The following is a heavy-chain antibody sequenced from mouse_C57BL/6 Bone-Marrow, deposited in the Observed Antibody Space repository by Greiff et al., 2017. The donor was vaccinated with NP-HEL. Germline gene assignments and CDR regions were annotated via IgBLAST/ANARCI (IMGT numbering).Heavy chain of an antibody. V-gene: IGHV1-63*01. CDR2: IYPGGGYT. CDR3: ARWRTLGAWFAY. Sequence: QVQLHQSGAELVRPGTSVKMSCKASGYTFTNYWIGWAKQRPGHGLEWIGDIYPGGGYTNYNEKFKGKATLTVDKSSSTAYMQLSSLTSEDSAIYYCARWRTLGAWFAYWGQGTLVTVSA. J-gene: IGHJ3*01. CDR1: GYTFTNYW.